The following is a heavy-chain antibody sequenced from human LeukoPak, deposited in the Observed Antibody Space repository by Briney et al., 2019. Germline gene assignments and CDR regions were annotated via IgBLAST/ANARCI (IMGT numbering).Heavy chain of an antibody. CDR2: ISGSGGST. Sequence: GGSLRLSCAASEFTFSSYTMNWVRQAPGKGLEWVSAISGSGGSTYYADSVKGRFTISRDNSKNTLYLQMNSLRAEDTAVYYCALELAVAGTFDYWGQGTLVTVSS. D-gene: IGHD6-19*01. V-gene: IGHV3-23*01. CDR1: EFTFSSYT. CDR3: ALELAVAGTFDY. J-gene: IGHJ4*02.